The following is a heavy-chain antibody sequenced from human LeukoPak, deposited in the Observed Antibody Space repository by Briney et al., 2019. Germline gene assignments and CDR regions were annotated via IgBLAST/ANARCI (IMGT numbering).Heavy chain of an antibody. D-gene: IGHD3-16*01. CDR1: GFTFSSYA. V-gene: IGHV3-23*01. CDR3: AKIHYDYVWGSYSGDNWDAFDI. J-gene: IGHJ3*02. Sequence: PGGSLRLSCAASGFTFSSYAMSWVRQAPGKGLEWVSAISGSGGSTYYADSVKGRFTISRDNSKNTLYLQMNSLRAEDTAVYYCAKIHYDYVWGSYSGDNWDAFDIWGQGTMVTVSS. CDR2: ISGSGGST.